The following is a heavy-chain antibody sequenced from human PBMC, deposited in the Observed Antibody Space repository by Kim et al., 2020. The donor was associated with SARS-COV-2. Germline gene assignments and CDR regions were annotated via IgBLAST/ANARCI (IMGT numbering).Heavy chain of an antibody. J-gene: IGHJ6*02. CDR2: IYWDDDK. Sequence: SGPTLVKPTQTLTLTCTFSGFSLSTSGVGVGWIRQPPGKALEWLALIYWDDDKRYSPSLKSRLTITKDTSKNQVVLTMTNMDPVDTATYYCAHSIAAAGTGEGYYYYSYGMDVWGQGTTVTVSS. CDR3: AHSIAAAGTGEGYYYYSYGMDV. V-gene: IGHV2-5*02. D-gene: IGHD6-13*01. CDR1: GFSLSTSGVG.